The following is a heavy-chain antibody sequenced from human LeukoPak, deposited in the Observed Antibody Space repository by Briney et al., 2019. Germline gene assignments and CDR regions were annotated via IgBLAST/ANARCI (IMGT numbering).Heavy chain of an antibody. V-gene: IGHV4-59*04. Sequence: SETLSLTCTVSGGSISSYYWNWIRQPPGEGLEWIGYIYYSGSTYYNPSLKSRVTISVDTSKNQFSLKLSSVTAADTAVYYCAGDYDILTGYYNSFWYFDLWGRGTLVTVSS. D-gene: IGHD3-9*01. CDR1: GGSISSYY. CDR2: IYYSGST. J-gene: IGHJ2*01. CDR3: AGDYDILTGYYNSFWYFDL.